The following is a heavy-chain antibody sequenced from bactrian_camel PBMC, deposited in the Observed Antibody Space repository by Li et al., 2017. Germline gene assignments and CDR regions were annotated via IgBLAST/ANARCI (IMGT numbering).Heavy chain of an antibody. Sequence: VQLVESGGGSVQAGGSLTLSCIVSGDITSYNCMGWFRQIPPNEREGIATIYTNDGTTKYDNSVKGRFTISKDNAKNTLYLQMNSLKADDTATYYCAAAHGGERDCIYGRWSSAYAYWGQGTQVTVS. CDR1: GDITSYNC. CDR2: IYTNDGTT. CDR3: AAAHGGERDCIYGRWSSAYAY. V-gene: IGHV3S54*01. J-gene: IGHJ4*01. D-gene: IGHD1*01.